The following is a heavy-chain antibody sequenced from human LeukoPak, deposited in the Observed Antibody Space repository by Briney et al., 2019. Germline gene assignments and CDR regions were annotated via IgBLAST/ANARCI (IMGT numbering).Heavy chain of an antibody. V-gene: IGHV3-11*01. CDR1: GFTFSDYY. D-gene: IGHD3-3*01. CDR3: ARCFWSGYHRRGYSEYYYYMDV. Sequence: MPGGSLRLSCAASGFTFSDYYMCWIRQAPGKGLEWVSYISSSGSTMYYADSVKGRFTISRDNAKNSLYLQMNSLRAEDTAVYYCARCFWSGYHRRGYSEYYYYMDVWGKGTTVTASS. CDR2: ISSSGSTM. J-gene: IGHJ6*03.